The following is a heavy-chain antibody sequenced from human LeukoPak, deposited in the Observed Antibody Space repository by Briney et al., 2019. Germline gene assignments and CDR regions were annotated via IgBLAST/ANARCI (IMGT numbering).Heavy chain of an antibody. CDR3: ARTPFLAYCGGDCYYDY. V-gene: IGHV1-69*13. CDR2: IIPIFGTA. J-gene: IGHJ4*02. D-gene: IGHD2-21*02. CDR1: GGTFSSYA. Sequence: AASAKVSCKASGGTFSSYAISWVRQAPGQGLEWMGGIIPIFGTANYAQKFQGRVTITADESTSTAYMELSSLRSEDTAVYYCARTPFLAYCGGDCYYDYWGQGTLVTVSS.